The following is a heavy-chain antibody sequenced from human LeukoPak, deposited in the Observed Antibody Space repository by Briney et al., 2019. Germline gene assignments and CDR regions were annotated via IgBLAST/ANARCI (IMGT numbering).Heavy chain of an antibody. CDR3: AKPLGGSYLFDR. Sequence: GGSLRLSCAASGFTFSSYAMHWVRQAPGKGLEWVAVISYHGSNKYYGDSVKGRFTISRDNSKNTLYLQMNSLRPEDTAVYYCAKPLGGSYLFDRWGQGTLVTVSS. CDR2: ISYHGSNK. V-gene: IGHV3-30-3*01. J-gene: IGHJ4*02. CDR1: GFTFSSYA. D-gene: IGHD1-26*01.